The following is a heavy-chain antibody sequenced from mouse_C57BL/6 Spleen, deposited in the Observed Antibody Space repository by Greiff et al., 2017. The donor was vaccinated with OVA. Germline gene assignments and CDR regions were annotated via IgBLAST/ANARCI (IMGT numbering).Heavy chain of an antibody. V-gene: IGHV1-80*01. D-gene: IGHD6-1*01. Sequence: QVQLQQSGAELVKPGASVKISCKASGYAFSSYWMNWVKQRPGKGLEWIGQIYPGDGDTNYNGKFKGKATLTADKSSSTAYMQLSSLTSEDSAVYFCARVDATGYAMDYWGQGTSVTVSS. CDR2: IYPGDGDT. CDR3: ARVDATGYAMDY. J-gene: IGHJ4*01. CDR1: GYAFSSYW.